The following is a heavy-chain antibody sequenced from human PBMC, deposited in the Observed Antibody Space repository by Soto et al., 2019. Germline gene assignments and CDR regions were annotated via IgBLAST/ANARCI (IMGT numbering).Heavy chain of an antibody. CDR3: ARHIGVAVAGTRWYFDL. CDR2: IYPGDSET. Sequence: ESLTISCKGSGYSFTSYWIGSVRQMPGKGLEWMGIIYPGDSETRYSPSFQGQVTISVDKSNSTAYLQWNSLEASDTAIYYCARHIGVAVAGTRWYFDLWGRGTLVTVSS. D-gene: IGHD6-19*01. CDR1: GYSFTSYW. V-gene: IGHV5-51*01. J-gene: IGHJ2*01.